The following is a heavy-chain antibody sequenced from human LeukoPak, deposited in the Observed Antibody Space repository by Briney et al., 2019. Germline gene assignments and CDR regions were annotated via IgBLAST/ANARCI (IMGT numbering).Heavy chain of an antibody. CDR2: INTNTGNP. J-gene: IGHJ4*02. V-gene: IGHV7-4-1*02. CDR3: ARARPYYDYVWGSYRYSPLRY. Sequence: ASVKVSCKASGCTFTSYAMNWVRQAPGQGLEWMGWINTNTGNPTYAQGFTGRFVFSLDTSVSTAYLQISSLKAEDTAVYYCARARPYYDYVWGSYRYSPLRYWGQGTLVTVSS. CDR1: GCTFTSYA. D-gene: IGHD3-16*02.